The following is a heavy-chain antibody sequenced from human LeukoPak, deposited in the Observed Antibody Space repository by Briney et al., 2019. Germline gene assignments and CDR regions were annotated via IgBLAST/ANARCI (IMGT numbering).Heavy chain of an antibody. CDR1: GFTFSSYG. J-gene: IGHJ5*02. V-gene: IGHV3-30*02. D-gene: IGHD5-24*01. CDR2: IRYDGSNK. Sequence: GGSLRLSCAASGFTFSSYGMHWVRQAPGKGLEWVAFIRYDGSNKYYADSVKGRFTISRDNSKNTLYLQMNSLRAEDTAVYYCAKDSMATGRSRFDPWGQGTLVTVSS. CDR3: AKDSMATGRSRFDP.